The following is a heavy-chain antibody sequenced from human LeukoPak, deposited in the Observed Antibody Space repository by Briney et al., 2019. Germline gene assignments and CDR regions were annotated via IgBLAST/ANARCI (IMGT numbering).Heavy chain of an antibody. Sequence: GSLRLSCAASGCTFSGSAMHWVRQASGKGLEWVGRIRSKANSYATAYAASVKGRFTISRDDSKNTAYLQMNSLKTEDTAVYYCTRSLLPYGSGLGPYYYYYYGMDVWGEGTTVTVSS. CDR1: GCTFSGSA. J-gene: IGHJ6*04. D-gene: IGHD3-10*01. CDR2: IRSKANSYAT. V-gene: IGHV3-73*01. CDR3: TRSLLPYGSGLGPYYYYYYGMDV.